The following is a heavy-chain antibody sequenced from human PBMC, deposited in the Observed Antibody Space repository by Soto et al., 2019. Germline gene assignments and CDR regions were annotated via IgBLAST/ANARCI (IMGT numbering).Heavy chain of an antibody. V-gene: IGHV4-38-2*01. Sequence: KPSETLSLTCAVSGYSISSGYYWGWIRQPPGKGLEWIGSIYHSGSTYYNPSLKSRVTISVDTSKNQFSLKLSSVTAADTAVYYCARSELLYGMDVWGQGTTLTVSS. CDR2: IYHSGST. J-gene: IGHJ6*02. D-gene: IGHD1-26*01. CDR3: ARSELLYGMDV. CDR1: GYSISSGYY.